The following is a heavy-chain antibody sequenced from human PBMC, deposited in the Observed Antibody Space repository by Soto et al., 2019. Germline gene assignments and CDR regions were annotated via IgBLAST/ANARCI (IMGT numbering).Heavy chain of an antibody. D-gene: IGHD1-20*01. J-gene: IGHJ5*02. V-gene: IGHV3-23*01. CDR3: AKDRYDPWFDP. CDR2: ISPSGGST. CDR1: GFTFSSYA. Sequence: GSLRLSCAASGFTFSSYAMTWVRQAPGKGLEWVSAISPSGGSTYYADSVKGRFTISRDNSKSTLFLQMNSLRAEDTAVYYCAKDRYDPWFDPWGQGTLVTVSS.